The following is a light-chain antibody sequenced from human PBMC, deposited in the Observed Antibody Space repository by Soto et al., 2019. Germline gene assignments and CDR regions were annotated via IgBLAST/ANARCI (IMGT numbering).Light chain of an antibody. CDR3: SSYTTITPIL. CDR2: GVS. V-gene: IGLV2-14*01. Sequence: QSALTQPASVSGSPGQSVTISCAGTNSDVGAHDLVSWYQHHPGKAPRLLISGVSNRPSGVSDRFSGSKSGNTASLTISGLQAEDEADYYCSSYTTITPILFGGGTQLTVL. J-gene: IGLJ2*01. CDR1: NSDVGAHDL.